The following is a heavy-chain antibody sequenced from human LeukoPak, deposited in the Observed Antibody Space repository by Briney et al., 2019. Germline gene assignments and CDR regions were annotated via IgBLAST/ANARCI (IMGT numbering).Heavy chain of an antibody. CDR1: GYTFTSYD. CDR3: AREWNGSGSYCWFDP. J-gene: IGHJ5*02. V-gene: IGHV1-8*01. CDR2: MNPNSGNT. D-gene: IGHD3-10*01. Sequence: ASVKVSCKASGYTFTSYDTNSVRQATGQRLEWMRWMNPNSGNTGYAQKFQGRVTMTRNTSISTAYMELSSLRSEDTAVYYCAREWNGSGSYCWFDPWGQGTLVTVSS.